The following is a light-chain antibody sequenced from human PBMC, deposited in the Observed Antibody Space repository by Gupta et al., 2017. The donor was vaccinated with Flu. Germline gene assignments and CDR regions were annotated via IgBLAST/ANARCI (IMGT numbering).Light chain of an antibody. CDR2: VNYDGSH. CDR3: QTWVPGMLYV. V-gene: IGLV4-69*01. CDR1: SGRTMDA. Sequence: QLVLTQSPSASASLGASVKLTCPLHSGRTMDAIAWHQHRPERGPRFLMKVNYDGSHVKGDGVPDRFSGSSSGTERYLTISSLQSEDEADYYCQTWVPGMLYVFGTGTKVTV. J-gene: IGLJ1*01.